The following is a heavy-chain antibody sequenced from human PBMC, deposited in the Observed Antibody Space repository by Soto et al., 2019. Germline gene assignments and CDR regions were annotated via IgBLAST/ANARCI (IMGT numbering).Heavy chain of an antibody. CDR2: IYYSGST. CDR1: GGSISSYY. V-gene: IGHV4-59*01. Sequence: PSETLSLTCTVSGGSISSYYWSWIRQPPGKGLEWIGYIYYSGSTNYNPSLKSRVTISVDTSKNQFSLKLSSVTAADTAVYYCAIDQYALLGPDFDPWGQGTLVTVSS. D-gene: IGHD2-15*01. CDR3: AIDQYALLGPDFDP. J-gene: IGHJ5*02.